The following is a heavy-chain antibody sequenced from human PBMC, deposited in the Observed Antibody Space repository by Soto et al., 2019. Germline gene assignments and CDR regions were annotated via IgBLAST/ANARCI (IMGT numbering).Heavy chain of an antibody. V-gene: IGHV3-30-3*01. CDR1: GFTFSSYA. CDR3: ASPYSSGWLSLDY. Sequence: HPGGSLRLSCAASGFTFSSYAMHWVRQAPGKGLEWVAVISYDGSNKYYADSVKGRFTISRDNSKNTLYLQMNSLRAEDTAVYYCASPYSSGWLSLDYWGQGTLVTVSS. D-gene: IGHD6-19*01. CDR2: ISYDGSNK. J-gene: IGHJ4*02.